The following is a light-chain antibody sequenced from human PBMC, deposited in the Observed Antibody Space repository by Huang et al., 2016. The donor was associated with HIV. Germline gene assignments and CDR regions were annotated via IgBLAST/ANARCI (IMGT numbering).Light chain of an antibody. CDR2: GAF. Sequence: EIVMTQSPATLSVSPGEGVTLSCRASQRISLNLAWYQQRHGRAPRLLIYGAFTRATGIPARFSGSGSGTEFTLTISSLQSEDFAVYYCQHYNVWPPMYTFGQGTELEIK. V-gene: IGKV3-15*01. CDR3: QHYNVWPPMYT. CDR1: QRISLN. J-gene: IGKJ2*01.